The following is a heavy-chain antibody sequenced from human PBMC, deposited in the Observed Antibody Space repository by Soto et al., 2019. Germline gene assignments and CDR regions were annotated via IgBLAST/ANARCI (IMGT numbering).Heavy chain of an antibody. CDR1: GDTSTSYY. CDR3: ARDFYDSVGYTWFDS. Sequence: SETLSLTCTVSGDTSTSYYWGWIRQAPGKGLEWIGHIHNSGTSTHNPSLNGRVTISIDMSKKQFSLKLTSLASADTAVYYCARDFYDSVGYTWFDSWSQGTLVTVSS. J-gene: IGHJ5*01. CDR2: IHNSGTS. D-gene: IGHD3-22*01. V-gene: IGHV4-59*01.